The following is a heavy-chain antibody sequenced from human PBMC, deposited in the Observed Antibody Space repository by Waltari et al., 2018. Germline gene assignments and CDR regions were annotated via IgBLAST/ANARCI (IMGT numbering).Heavy chain of an antibody. Sequence: QLVESGGGLVQPGGSLRLSCVGSGFTFGDHYFDWVRQAPGRGWGGLGGTRNRPNINTTEYAVFVKTRFTISREDSKNSLFLKMNNLKSEDTAMYYCARAYTGSPISRVFALDVGGQGKMVTVSS. CDR1: GFTFGDHY. CDR2: TRNRPNINTT. J-gene: IGHJ3*01. CDR3: ARAYTGSPISRVFALDV. V-gene: IGHV3-72*01. D-gene: IGHD1-26*01.